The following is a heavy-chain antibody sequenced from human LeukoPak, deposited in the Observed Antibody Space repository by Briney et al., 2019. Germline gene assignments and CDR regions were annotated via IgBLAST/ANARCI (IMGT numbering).Heavy chain of an antibody. CDR2: INPNSGGT. CDR3: ARGGLGKYDQNDY. J-gene: IGHJ4*02. V-gene: IGHV1-2*04. CDR1: GYTFTGYY. Sequence: GASVKVSCTASGYTFTGYYMHWVRQAPGQGLEWMGWINPNSGGTNYAQKFQGWVTMTRDTSISTAYMELSRLRSDDTAVYYCARGGLGKYDQNDYWGQGTLVTVSS. D-gene: IGHD7-27*01.